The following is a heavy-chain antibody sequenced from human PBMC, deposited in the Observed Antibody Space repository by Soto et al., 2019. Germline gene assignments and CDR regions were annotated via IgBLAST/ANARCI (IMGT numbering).Heavy chain of an antibody. CDR1: GGSISSYY. Sequence: SETLSLTCTVSGGSISSYYWGWIRQPPGKGLEGIGYIYYSGSTNYNPSLKSRVTISVDTSKNQFSLKLSSVTAADTAVYYCARVELRFLEWFQPGLYGDAFDIWGQGTMVTVSS. D-gene: IGHD3-3*01. J-gene: IGHJ3*02. V-gene: IGHV4-59*01. CDR3: ARVELRFLEWFQPGLYGDAFDI. CDR2: IYYSGST.